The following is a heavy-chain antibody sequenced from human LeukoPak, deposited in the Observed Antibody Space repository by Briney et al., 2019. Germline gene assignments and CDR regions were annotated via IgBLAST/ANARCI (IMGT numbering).Heavy chain of an antibody. D-gene: IGHD2-2*01. CDR2: IYHSGST. CDR3: AGGRIVVVPAALDY. CDR1: GGSISSSNW. J-gene: IGHJ4*02. V-gene: IGHV4-4*02. Sequence: KPSGTLSLTCAVSGGSISSSNWWSWVRQPPGKGLEWIGEIYHSGSTNYNPSLKSRVTISVDKSKNQFSLKLSSVTAADTAVYYCAGGRIVVVPAALDYWGQGTLVTVSS.